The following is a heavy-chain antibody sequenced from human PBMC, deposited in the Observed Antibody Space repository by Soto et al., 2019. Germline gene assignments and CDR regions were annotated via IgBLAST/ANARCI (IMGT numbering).Heavy chain of an antibody. CDR3: ARELSLGYYDSSGYSRFDP. D-gene: IGHD3-22*01. CDR1: GYTFTSYY. V-gene: IGHV1-46*01. Sequence: ASVKVSCKTSGYTFTSYYMHWVRQAPGQGLEWMGIINPSGGSTSYAQKFQGRVTMARGTSTSTVYMELSSLRSEDTAVYYCARELSLGYYDSSGYSRFDPWGQGTLVTVSS. J-gene: IGHJ5*02. CDR2: INPSGGST.